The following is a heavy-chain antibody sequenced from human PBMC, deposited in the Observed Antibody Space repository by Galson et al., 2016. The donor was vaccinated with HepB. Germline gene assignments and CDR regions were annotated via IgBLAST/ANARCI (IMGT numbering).Heavy chain of an antibody. CDR1: GLTFSNYS. J-gene: IGHJ4*02. Sequence: SLRLSCAASGLTFSNYSMHWVRQAPGKGLEWVAVIWYDGSNKYYADSVKGRFTISRDNSKNTLYLQMNSLRAEDTAVYYCARGNSGSWYLYYFDSWGRGSIVTGSS. CDR3: ARGNSGSWYLYYFDS. CDR2: IWYDGSNK. D-gene: IGHD6-13*01. V-gene: IGHV3-33*01.